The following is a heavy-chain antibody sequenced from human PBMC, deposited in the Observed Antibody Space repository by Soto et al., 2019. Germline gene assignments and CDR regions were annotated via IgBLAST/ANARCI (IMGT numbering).Heavy chain of an antibody. D-gene: IGHD6-13*01. CDR3: ARDWAAAGPFDY. CDR1: GFTFSSYA. Sequence: GGSLRLSCAASGFTFSSYAMHWVRQAPGRGLEWVAIMSYDGNNQYYADSVKGRFTISRDNFKNTLYLQMNSLRSDDTAVYYCARDWAAAGPFDYWGQGTLVTVSS. J-gene: IGHJ4*02. CDR2: MSYDGNNQ. V-gene: IGHV3-30*03.